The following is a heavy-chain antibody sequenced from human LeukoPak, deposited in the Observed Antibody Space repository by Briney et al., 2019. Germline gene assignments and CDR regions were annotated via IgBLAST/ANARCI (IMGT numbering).Heavy chain of an antibody. CDR2: INSSGRTI. Sequence: GGSLGLSCTASGFTFGDYYMTWIRQAPGKGPEWLAYINSSGRTIYYADSVRGRFTISRDNAKNSLYLQMNSLRVEDAAIYYCARDRDCSTSPFDYWGQGTLVTVSS. V-gene: IGHV3-11*01. CDR3: ARDRDCSTSPFDY. CDR1: GFTFGDYY. D-gene: IGHD2-2*01. J-gene: IGHJ4*02.